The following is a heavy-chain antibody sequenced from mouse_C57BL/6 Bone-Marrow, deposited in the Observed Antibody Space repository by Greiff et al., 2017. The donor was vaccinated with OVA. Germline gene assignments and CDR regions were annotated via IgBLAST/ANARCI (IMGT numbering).Heavy chain of an antibody. J-gene: IGHJ4*01. CDR3: AEGAQARDYYAMDY. Sequence: VQRVESDAELVKPGASVKISCKVSGYTFTDHTIHWMKQRPEQGLEWIGYIYPRDGSTKYNEKFKGKATLTADKSSSTAYMQLNSLTSEDSAVYFCAEGAQARDYYAMDYWGQGTSVTVSS. CDR1: GYTFTDHT. CDR2: IYPRDGST. D-gene: IGHD3-2*02. V-gene: IGHV1-78*01.